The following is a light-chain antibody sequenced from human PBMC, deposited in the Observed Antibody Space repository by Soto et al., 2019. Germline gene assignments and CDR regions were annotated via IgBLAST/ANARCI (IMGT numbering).Light chain of an antibody. CDR2: GAS. V-gene: IGKV3-20*01. CDR3: QQYGSSQYT. CDR1: QSVNNNY. J-gene: IGKJ2*01. Sequence: EIVLTQSPGTLSLSPGERATLSCRASQSVNNNYLAWYQQKPGQAPRLLIYGASSRATGIPDRFSGSGSGTDFTLTIGRLEPEDFAVYYWQQYGSSQYTFGQGTKLEIK.